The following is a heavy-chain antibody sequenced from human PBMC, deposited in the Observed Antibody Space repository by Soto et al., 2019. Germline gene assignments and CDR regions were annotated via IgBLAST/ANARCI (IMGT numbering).Heavy chain of an antibody. CDR2: ISYDGSNK. J-gene: IGHJ6*02. Sequence: PGGSLRLSCAASGFTFSSYGMHWVRQAPGKGLEWVAVISYDGSNKYYADSVKGRFTISRDNSKNTLYLQMNSLRAEDTAVYYCAKDGHCSSTSCYDPLGRYYYGMDVWGQGTTVTVS. D-gene: IGHD2-2*01. CDR3: AKDGHCSSTSCYDPLGRYYYGMDV. CDR1: GFTFSSYG. V-gene: IGHV3-30*18.